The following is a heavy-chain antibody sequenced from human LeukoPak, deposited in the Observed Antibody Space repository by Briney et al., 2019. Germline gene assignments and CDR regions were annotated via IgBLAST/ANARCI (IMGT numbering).Heavy chain of an antibody. CDR3: AKDRRPHTISTQNGAFDY. CDR2: TSGSGGNT. J-gene: IGHJ4*02. Sequence: PGGSLRLSCAASGFTFSSFAMHWVRQAPGKGLEWVSGTSGSGGNTYDADSVKGRFTISRDNSKNALYLQMNSLRVEDTAVYYCAKDRRPHTISTQNGAFDYWGQGTLVTVSS. D-gene: IGHD5-24*01. CDR1: GFTFSSFA. V-gene: IGHV3-23*01.